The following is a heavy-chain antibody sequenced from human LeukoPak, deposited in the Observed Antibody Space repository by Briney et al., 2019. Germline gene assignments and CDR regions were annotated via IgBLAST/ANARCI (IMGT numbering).Heavy chain of an antibody. D-gene: IGHD6-19*01. CDR1: GGSISSGGYD. V-gene: IGHV4-61*02. J-gene: IGHJ4*02. CDR3: ARDPTRGLAGGLDY. Sequence: SETLSLTCTVSGGSISSGGYDWSWIRQPAGKGLEWIGRIYTSGSTNYDPSLRGRVTMSIDTSKSQFSLKLSSVTAADTAVYYCARDPTRGLAGGLDYWGQGTLVTVSS. CDR2: IYTSGST.